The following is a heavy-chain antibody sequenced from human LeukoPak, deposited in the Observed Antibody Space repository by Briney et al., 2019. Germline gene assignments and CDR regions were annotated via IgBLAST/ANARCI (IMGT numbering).Heavy chain of an antibody. V-gene: IGHV1-18*01. CDR1: GYTFTSYG. D-gene: IGHD1-26*01. CDR3: ARVFRWELPYYFDY. J-gene: IGHJ4*02. CDR2: ISVYNGNT. Sequence: ASVKVSCKASGYTFTSYGISWVRQAPGQGLEWMGWISVYNGNTNYAQMFQGRVTMTTDTSTSTAYMELRSLRSDDTAVYYCARVFRWELPYYFDYWGQGTLVTVSS.